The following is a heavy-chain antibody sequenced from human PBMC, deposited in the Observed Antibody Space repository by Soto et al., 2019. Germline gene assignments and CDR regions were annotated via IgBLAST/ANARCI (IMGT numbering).Heavy chain of an antibody. CDR1: GGSISSGGYS. J-gene: IGHJ5*02. V-gene: IGHV4-30-2*01. Sequence: SETLSLTCAVSGGSISSGGYSWSWIRQPPGKGLEWIGYIYHSGSTYYNPSLKSRVTISVDRSKNQFSLKLSSVTAADTAVYYCARSHYDILTGYTNWFDPWGQGTLVTVSA. CDR3: ARSHYDILTGYTNWFDP. CDR2: IYHSGST. D-gene: IGHD3-9*01.